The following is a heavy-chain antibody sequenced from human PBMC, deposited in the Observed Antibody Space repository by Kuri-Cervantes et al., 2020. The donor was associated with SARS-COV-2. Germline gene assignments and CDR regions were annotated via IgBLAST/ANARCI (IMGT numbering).Heavy chain of an antibody. CDR3: ARDISDLYFDY. CDR1: RFNFGSCD. Sequence: GGSLRLSCAASRFNFGSCDMNWVRQAPGKGLEWVAVISYDGSNKYYADSVKGRFTISRDNSKNTLYLQMNSLRAEDTAVYYCARDISDLYFDYWGQGTLVTVSS. CDR2: ISYDGSNK. V-gene: IGHV3-30-3*01. J-gene: IGHJ4*02. D-gene: IGHD3-9*01.